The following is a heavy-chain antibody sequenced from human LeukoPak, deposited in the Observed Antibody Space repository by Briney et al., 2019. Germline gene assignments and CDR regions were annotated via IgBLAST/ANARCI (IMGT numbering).Heavy chain of an antibody. J-gene: IGHJ4*02. CDR1: GGSICSYY. CDR3: ARDREWPHFDY. Sequence: PSETLSLTCTVSGGSICSYYWSWIRQPAGKGLEWIGRIYTSGSTNYNPSLKSRVTMTVDTSKNQFSLKLSSVTAADTAVYYCARDREWPHFDYWGQGTLVTVSS. CDR2: IYTSGST. V-gene: IGHV4-4*07. D-gene: IGHD3-3*01.